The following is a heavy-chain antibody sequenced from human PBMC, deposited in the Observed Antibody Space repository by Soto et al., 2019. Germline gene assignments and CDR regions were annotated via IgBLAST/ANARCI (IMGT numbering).Heavy chain of an antibody. Sequence: GGSLRLSCAASGFSFSEYSMTWVRQAPGKGLQWDSAISGDTATTHYADSVKGRCTISRDNSRDTLYLRRNSLRVEDTAIYYCAKPLQQWLLQGSGVDVWGQGTTVTVSS. V-gene: IGHV3-23*01. CDR1: GFSFSEYS. CDR2: ISGDTATT. CDR3: AKPLQQWLLQGSGVDV. D-gene: IGHD6-19*01. J-gene: IGHJ6*02.